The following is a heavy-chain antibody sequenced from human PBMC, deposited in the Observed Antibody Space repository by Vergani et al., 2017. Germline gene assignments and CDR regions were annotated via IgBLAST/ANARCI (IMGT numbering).Heavy chain of an antibody. CDR3: ANSVIAGNVGVAYFGMDV. Sequence: VQVLESGGGLVQPGGSLRLSCTLSGFTLNTYGIHWVRQAPGKGLEWVSFIRYDGSSEYYGDSVKGRFTISRDKSQNTVNLQMNSLRTEDTAVYFCANSVIAGNVGVAYFGMDVWGRGTTVTVSS. CDR1: GFTLNTYG. V-gene: IGHV3-30*02. J-gene: IGHJ6*02. D-gene: IGHD2/OR15-2a*01. CDR2: IRYDGSSE.